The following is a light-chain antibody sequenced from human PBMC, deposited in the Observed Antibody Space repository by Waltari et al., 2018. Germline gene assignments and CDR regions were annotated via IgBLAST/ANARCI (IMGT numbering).Light chain of an antibody. CDR1: QSLLESDGYTY. V-gene: IGKV2-40*01. Sequence: DIVITQSPLSLSVPPGESASISCRSSQSLLESDGYTYLDWYLQKPGQSPRLLIYLASKRATGVPDRFSGSGSGTDFTLKISRVEAEDVGTYYCMQGTQLPLTFGGGTKVDLK. J-gene: IGKJ4*01. CDR3: MQGTQLPLT. CDR2: LAS.